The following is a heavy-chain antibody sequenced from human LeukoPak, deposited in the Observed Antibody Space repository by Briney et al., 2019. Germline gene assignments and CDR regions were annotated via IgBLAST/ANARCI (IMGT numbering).Heavy chain of an antibody. CDR3: ARHGDYDSSGYPYYFDY. CDR1: GGSISSNSYY. V-gene: IGHV4-39*01. CDR2: LYYSGST. J-gene: IGHJ4*02. D-gene: IGHD3-22*01. Sequence: SETLALTCTVSGGSISSNSYYWGWIRQPPGKGLEWIGTLYYSGSTYYNPSLKSRVTISVDTSKNQFSLKLSSVTAADTAVYYCARHGDYDSSGYPYYFDYWGQGTLVTVSS.